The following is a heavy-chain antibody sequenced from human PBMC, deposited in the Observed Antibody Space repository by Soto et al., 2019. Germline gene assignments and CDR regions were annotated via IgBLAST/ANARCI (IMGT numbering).Heavy chain of an antibody. D-gene: IGHD3-3*01. J-gene: IGHJ4*02. CDR3: SRIRLGDDYWSSYYTGVSFDF. Sequence: ASVKVSCTAAGYTFSSYDIHWVRQAPGQGLEWMGLINPSVGSTTYAQKFQGRVTMTRDTSTSTVYMELSSLRSEDTAVYYCSRIRLGDDYWSSYYTGVSFDFWGQGTLVTVSS. V-gene: IGHV1-46*01. CDR1: GYTFSSYD. CDR2: INPSVGST.